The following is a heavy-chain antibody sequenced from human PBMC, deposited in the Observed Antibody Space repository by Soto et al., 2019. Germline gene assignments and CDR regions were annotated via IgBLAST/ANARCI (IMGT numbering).Heavy chain of an antibody. CDR2: IIPIFGTA. V-gene: IGHV1-69*06. CDR3: ARDAHYYDSSGYYYVFRGAFDI. J-gene: IGHJ3*02. CDR1: GGTLSSYA. Sequence: SVKVSCKASGGTLSSYAISWVRQAPGQGLEWMGGIIPIFGTANYAQKFQGRVTITADKSTSTAYMELSSLRSEDTAVYYCARDAHYYDSSGYYYVFRGAFDIWGQGTMVTVSS. D-gene: IGHD3-22*01.